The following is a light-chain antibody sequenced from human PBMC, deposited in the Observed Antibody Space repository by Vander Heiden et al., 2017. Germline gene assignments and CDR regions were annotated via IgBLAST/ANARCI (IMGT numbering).Light chain of an antibody. V-gene: IGLV2-14*01. CDR1: SSDVGGYNY. CDR2: EGR. J-gene: IGLJ2*01. Sequence: SALTQPASASGSPGQSITISGTGTSSDVGGYNYVPCYQQYAATPPILIVFEGRIGPAGVATRFSGAKSGNTASLIISARQAEDEADYYCSSDTIRGTRVFGGGTKVTVL. CDR3: SSDTIRGTRV.